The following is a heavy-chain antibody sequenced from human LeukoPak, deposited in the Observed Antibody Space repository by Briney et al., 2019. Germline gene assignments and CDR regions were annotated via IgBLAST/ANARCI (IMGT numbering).Heavy chain of an antibody. CDR3: ASVSHRDGYNWEY. V-gene: IGHV3-66*01. D-gene: IGHD5-24*01. CDR1: GFTVSSNY. J-gene: IGHJ4*02. Sequence: GGSLRLSCAASGFTVSSNYMSWVRQAPGKGLEWVSVIYSGGSTYYADSVKGRFTISRDNSKNTLYLQMNSLRAEDTAVYYCASVSHRDGYNWEYWGQGTLVTVSS. CDR2: IYSGGST.